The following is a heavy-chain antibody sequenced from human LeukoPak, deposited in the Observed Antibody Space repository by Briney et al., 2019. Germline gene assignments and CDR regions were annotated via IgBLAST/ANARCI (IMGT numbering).Heavy chain of an antibody. CDR1: GFTFSSYS. V-gene: IGHV3-21*01. D-gene: IGHD3-22*01. J-gene: IGHJ4*02. CDR3: ARDRGYYDSSRYTPIDY. Sequence: GGSLRLSCAASGFTFSSYSMNWVRQAPGKGLEWVSSISSSSSYIYYADSVKGRFTISRDNAKNSLYLQMNSLRAEDTAVYYCARDRGYYDSSRYTPIDYWGQGTLVTVSS. CDR2: ISSSSSYI.